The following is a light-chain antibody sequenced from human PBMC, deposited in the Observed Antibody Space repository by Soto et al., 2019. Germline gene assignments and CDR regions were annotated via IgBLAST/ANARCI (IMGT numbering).Light chain of an antibody. CDR2: GAS. J-gene: IGKJ1*01. CDR3: QQYYNWPRT. Sequence: EVMMNQSPPTLSVSPWERATLSCKASQAVSINLAWYQQRPGQAPRLLIYGASTRATGIPANFSGSGSGTEFTLTISSLQSEDFAVYYCQQYYNWPRTVGQGTKVDIK. V-gene: IGKV3-15*01. CDR1: QAVSIN.